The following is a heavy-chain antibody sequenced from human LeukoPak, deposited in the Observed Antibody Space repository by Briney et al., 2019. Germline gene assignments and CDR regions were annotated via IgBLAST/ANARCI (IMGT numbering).Heavy chain of an antibody. V-gene: IGHV4-39*01. Sequence: SETLSLTCTVSGGSISSSSYYWGWIRQPPGKGLEWIGSIYYSGSTYYNPFLKSRVTISVDTSKNQFSLKLSSVTAADTAVYYCARQSSSSTDWFDPWGQGTLVTVSS. D-gene: IGHD6-6*01. CDR2: IYYSGST. CDR1: GGSISSSSYY. CDR3: ARQSSSSTDWFDP. J-gene: IGHJ5*02.